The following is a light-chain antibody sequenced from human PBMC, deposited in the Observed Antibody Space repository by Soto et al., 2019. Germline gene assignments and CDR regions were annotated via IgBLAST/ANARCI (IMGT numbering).Light chain of an antibody. CDR1: QSISSC. CDR2: KAS. J-gene: IGKJ1*01. Sequence: IQMTQSPSTLSASVGDRVTITCRASQSISSCLAWYQQIPGRAPKLLIYKASILDTGVPSRFSGSGSGTELTLTISSLQSEDFAVYYCQQYNNWPPWTFGQGTKVDI. V-gene: IGKV1-5*03. CDR3: QQYNNWPPWT.